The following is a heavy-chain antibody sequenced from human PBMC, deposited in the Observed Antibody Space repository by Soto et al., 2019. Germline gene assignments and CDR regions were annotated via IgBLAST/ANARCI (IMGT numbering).Heavy chain of an antibody. CDR1: GFTFDDYA. V-gene: IGHV3-9*01. CDR3: AKDIRIAVAHGAFDI. D-gene: IGHD6-19*01. J-gene: IGHJ3*02. Sequence: PGGSLRLSCAASGFTFDDYAMHWVRQAPGKGLEWVSGISWNSGSIGYADSVKGRFTISRDNAKNSLYLQMNSLRAEDTALYYCAKDIRIAVAHGAFDIWGQGTMVTVSS. CDR2: ISWNSGSI.